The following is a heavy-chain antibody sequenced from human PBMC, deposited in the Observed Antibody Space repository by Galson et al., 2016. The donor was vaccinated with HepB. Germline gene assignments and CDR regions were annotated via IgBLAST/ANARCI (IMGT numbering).Heavy chain of an antibody. CDR2: INGNGRST. CDR3: ARDVPDAVRRRYPSKRPFYFDS. D-gene: IGHD4-17*01. CDR1: GFSLDNYA. J-gene: IGHJ4*02. V-gene: IGHV3-23*01. Sequence: SLRLSCAASGFSLDNYAMSWVRQAPGKGLEWLSGINGNGRSTHHADSVKGRFSISRDNSKNTLFLQLNSLRADDTAIYYCARDVPDAVRRRYPSKRPFYFDSWGQGALVTVSS.